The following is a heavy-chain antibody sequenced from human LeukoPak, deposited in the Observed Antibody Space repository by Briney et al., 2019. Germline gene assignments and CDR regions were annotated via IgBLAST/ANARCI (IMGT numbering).Heavy chain of an antibody. Sequence: ASVKLSCKAFGYSLTNYYVHWVRQAPGQGLEWMGEINPIGGSTSYAQKFQGRITVTRDTYTNTVYMDLSSLRSEDTATYYCARGAPTTRIGAGRFDCWRQGSLLTVPS. J-gene: IGHJ4*02. V-gene: IGHV1-46*01. CDR1: GYSLTNYY. CDR3: ARGAPTTRIGAGRFDC. CDR2: INPIGGST. D-gene: IGHD5-12*01.